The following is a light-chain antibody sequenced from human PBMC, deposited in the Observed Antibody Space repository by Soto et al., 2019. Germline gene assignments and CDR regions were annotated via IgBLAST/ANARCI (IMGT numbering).Light chain of an antibody. CDR2: NAS. V-gene: IGKV3-15*01. Sequence: EIGLPQSPATLSVSPGESATLACRASQSVSRHLAWYQHKPGQAPRVLIYNASTRATVIPATFSGSGSGTEFSLTISSLQSEDFAVYYGLQDSDWPPRYTFGQGTKLEIK. J-gene: IGKJ2*01. CDR3: LQDSDWPPRYT. CDR1: QSVSRH.